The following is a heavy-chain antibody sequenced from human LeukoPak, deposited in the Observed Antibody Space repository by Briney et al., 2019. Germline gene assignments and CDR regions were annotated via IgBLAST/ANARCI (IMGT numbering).Heavy chain of an antibody. CDR3: ASSGYSSGWYYFDY. V-gene: IGHV4-61*10. J-gene: IGHJ4*02. D-gene: IGHD6-19*01. Sequence: SETLSLTCTVSGGPISSGSYYWSWIRQPAGKGLEWIGSIHYSGSTSYNPSLRSRVTISVDKSKNQFFLKLSSVTATDTAVYYCASSGYSSGWYYFDYWGQGTLVTVSS. CDR1: GGPISSGSYY. CDR2: IHYSGST.